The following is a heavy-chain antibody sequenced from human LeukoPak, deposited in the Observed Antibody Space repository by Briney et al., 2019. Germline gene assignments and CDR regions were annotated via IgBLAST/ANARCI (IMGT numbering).Heavy chain of an antibody. D-gene: IGHD7-27*01. Sequence: ASVKVSCKASGYTFTSYYMLWVRQAPGQGLEWMGWINSNSGDTNYAQKFQGRVTMTRDTSISTAYMELSRLRSDDTAVYYCARDPTRGDLSVYWGQGTLVTVSS. CDR2: INSNSGDT. V-gene: IGHV1-2*02. CDR1: GYTFTSYY. J-gene: IGHJ4*02. CDR3: ARDPTRGDLSVY.